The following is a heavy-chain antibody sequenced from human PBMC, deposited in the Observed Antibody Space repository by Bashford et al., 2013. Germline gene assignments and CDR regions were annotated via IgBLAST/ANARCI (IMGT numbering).Heavy chain of an antibody. D-gene: IGHD3-16*01. CDR2: ISSSSSYI. Sequence: GGSLRLSCAASGFTFSDYYMSWIRQAPGKGLEWVSSISSSSSYIYYADSVKGRFTISRDNAKNSLYLQMNSLRAEDTAVYYCASGNGVMMAPDYWGQGTLVTVSS. V-gene: IGHV3-11*06. CDR1: GFTFSDYY. J-gene: IGHJ4*02. CDR3: ASGNGVMMAPDY.